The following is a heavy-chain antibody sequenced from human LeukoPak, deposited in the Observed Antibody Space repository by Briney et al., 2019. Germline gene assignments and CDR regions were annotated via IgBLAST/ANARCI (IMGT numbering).Heavy chain of an antibody. CDR1: GGSISSYY. Sequence: SETLSLTCTVSGGSISSYYWSWIRQHPGKGLEWIGYIYYSGSTYYNPSLKSRVTISVDTSKSQFSLKLSSVTAADTAVYYCARELYDSRAFDIWGQGTMVTVSS. CDR2: IYYSGST. V-gene: IGHV4-59*06. J-gene: IGHJ3*02. D-gene: IGHD3-22*01. CDR3: ARELYDSRAFDI.